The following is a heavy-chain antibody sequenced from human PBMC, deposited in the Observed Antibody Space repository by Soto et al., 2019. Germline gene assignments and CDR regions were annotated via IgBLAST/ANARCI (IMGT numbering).Heavy chain of an antibody. CDR1: GGTFSSYA. D-gene: IGHD2-2*01. V-gene: IGHV1-69*13. Sequence: GASVKVSCKASGGTFSSYAISWVRQAPGQGLEWMGGIIPIFGTANYAQKFQGRVTITADESTSTAYMELSSLRSEDTAVYYCATSYCISTSCHYGMDVWGQGTTVTVSS. J-gene: IGHJ6*02. CDR3: ATSYCISTSCHYGMDV. CDR2: IIPIFGTA.